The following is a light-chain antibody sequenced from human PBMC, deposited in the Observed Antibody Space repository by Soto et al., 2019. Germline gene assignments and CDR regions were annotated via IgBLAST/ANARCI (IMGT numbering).Light chain of an antibody. J-gene: IGLJ2*01. Sequence: QSALTQPASVSGSPGQSITISCTGASSDVGDYSYVSWYQHHPGQAPELLIYEVSNRPSGVSHRFSGSKSSNTASLTISGLQAEDEADYYCCSYTSISTGVLFGGGTKLTVL. CDR2: EVS. CDR1: SSDVGDYSY. V-gene: IGLV2-14*01. CDR3: CSYTSISTGVL.